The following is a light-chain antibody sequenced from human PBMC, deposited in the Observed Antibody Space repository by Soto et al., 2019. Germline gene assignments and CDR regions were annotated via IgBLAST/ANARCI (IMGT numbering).Light chain of an antibody. CDR1: SSDVGAYKY. J-gene: IGLJ3*02. CDR3: TSYVGSDIWV. CDR2: EVS. Sequence: QSARTQPPSASWSPGQSVTISCTGTSSDVGAYKYVSWYQQYPGKAPKLMIYEVSKRPSGVPDRFSGSKSGNTASLTVSGLQAEDEPDYYCTSYVGSDIWVFGGGTKVTFL. V-gene: IGLV2-8*01.